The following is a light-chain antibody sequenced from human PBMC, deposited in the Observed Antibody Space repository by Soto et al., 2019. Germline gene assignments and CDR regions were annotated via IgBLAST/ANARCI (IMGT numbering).Light chain of an antibody. CDR2: AAS. Sequence: DIQMTQFPSSVSASVGDRITITCRASQRISRWLAWYQQKPGRAPKLLIYAASTRATGIPARFSGSGSGTEFTLTISSLQSEDFAVYYCQQYNNWPPITFGQGTRLEIK. V-gene: IGKV1-12*01. CDR3: QQYNNWPPIT. CDR1: QRISRW. J-gene: IGKJ5*01.